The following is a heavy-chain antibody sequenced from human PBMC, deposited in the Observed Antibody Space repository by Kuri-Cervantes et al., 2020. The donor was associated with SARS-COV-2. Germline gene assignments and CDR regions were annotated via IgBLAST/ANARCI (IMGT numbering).Heavy chain of an antibody. CDR1: GFTFSSCV. V-gene: IGHV3-30-3*01. CDR2: ISYDGSNK. Sequence: GESLKISCAASGFTFSSCVLHWVRQAPGKGLEWVAIISYDGSNKDYADSVKGRFTISRDNSKNTLYLQMNSLRAEDTAVYYCARDSEGKYDLWSGYQYYYFYGMDVWGQGTAVTVSS. CDR3: ARDSEGKYDLWSGYQYYYFYGMDV. D-gene: IGHD3/OR15-3a*01. J-gene: IGHJ6*02.